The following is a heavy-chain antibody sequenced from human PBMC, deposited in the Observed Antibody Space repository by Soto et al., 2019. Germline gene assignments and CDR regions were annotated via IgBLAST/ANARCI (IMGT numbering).Heavy chain of an antibody. CDR1: GGTFSSYA. D-gene: IGHD1-7*01. J-gene: IGHJ5*02. Sequence: SVKVSCKASGGTFSSYAISWVRQAPGQGLEWMGGIIPIFGTANYAQKFQGRVTITVDESTSTAYMELSSLRSEDTAVYYCARRRGVTGTYTGTWFDPWGQGTLVTVSS. V-gene: IGHV1-69*13. CDR3: ARRRGVTGTYTGTWFDP. CDR2: IIPIFGTA.